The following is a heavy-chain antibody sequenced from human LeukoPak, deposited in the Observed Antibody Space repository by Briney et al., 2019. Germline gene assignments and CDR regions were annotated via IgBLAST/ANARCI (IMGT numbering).Heavy chain of an antibody. D-gene: IGHD2-2*01. CDR2: IYYSGST. CDR3: ACCSSTSCYHYYYYYVDV. J-gene: IGHJ6*03. V-gene: IGHV4-39*07. CDR1: GGSISSSSYY. Sequence: SETLSLTCTVSGGSISSSSYYWGWIRQPPGKGLEWIGSIYYSGSTYYNPSLKSRVTISVDTSKNQFSLKLNSVTAADTAVYYCACCSSTSCYHYYYYYVDVWGKGTTVTVSS.